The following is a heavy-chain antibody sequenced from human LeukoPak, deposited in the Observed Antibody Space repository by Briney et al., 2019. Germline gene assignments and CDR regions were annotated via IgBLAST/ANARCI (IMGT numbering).Heavy chain of an antibody. Sequence: GGSLRLSCAASGFTFSSYAMHWVRQAPGKGLEWVAVISYDGSNKYYADSVKGRFTISRDNSKNTLYLQMNSLRAEDTGVYYCARGAYYYDSSGYYWGQGTLVTVS. J-gene: IGHJ4*02. V-gene: IGHV3-30-3*01. D-gene: IGHD3-22*01. CDR1: GFTFSSYA. CDR3: ARGAYYYDSSGYY. CDR2: ISYDGSNK.